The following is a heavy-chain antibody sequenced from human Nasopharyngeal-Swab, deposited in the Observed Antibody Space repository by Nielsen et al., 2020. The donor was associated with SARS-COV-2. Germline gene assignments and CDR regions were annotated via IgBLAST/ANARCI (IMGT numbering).Heavy chain of an antibody. J-gene: IGHJ5*02. Sequence: GGSLRLSCKGSGYSFTNYWIGWVRQMPGKGLEWMGIIYPGDSDTRYSPSFQGQVTIPADKSINTAYLQWSSLRTSDTAMYYCARGRSGSYNWFDPWGQGTLVTVSS. CDR3: ARGRSGSYNWFDP. D-gene: IGHD1-26*01. V-gene: IGHV5-51*01. CDR2: IYPGDSDT. CDR1: GYSFTNYW.